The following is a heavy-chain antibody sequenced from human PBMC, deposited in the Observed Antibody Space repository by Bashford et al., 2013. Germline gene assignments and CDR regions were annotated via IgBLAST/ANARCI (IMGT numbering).Heavy chain of an antibody. V-gene: IGHV4-61*01. Sequence: SETLSLTCTVSGGSVSSDIYYWSWFRQPPGKGLEWIAYIYYTGSTNYNPSLRSRVTISVDSSKNQFSLKLSSLTAADTAVYYCARVASSGWYSGPRFAFDIWGQGTMVTVSS. CDR2: IYYTGST. CDR3: ARVASSGWYSGPRFAFDI. D-gene: IGHD6-19*01. CDR1: GGSVSSDIYY. J-gene: IGHJ3*02.